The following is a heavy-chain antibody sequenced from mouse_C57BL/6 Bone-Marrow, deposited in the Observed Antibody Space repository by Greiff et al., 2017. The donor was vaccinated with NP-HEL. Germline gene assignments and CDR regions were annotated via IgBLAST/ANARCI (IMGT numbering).Heavy chain of an antibody. CDR3: ARGDATYYFDD. D-gene: IGHD6-1*01. J-gene: IGHJ2*01. CDR1: GYSFTGYY. CDR2: INPSTGGT. Sequence: VQLKQSGPELVKPGASVKISCKASGYSFTGYYMNWVKQSPEKSLEWIGEINPSTGGTTYNQKFKAKATLTVDKSSSTAYMQLKSLTSEDSAVYYCARGDATYYFDDWGQGTTLTVSS. V-gene: IGHV1-42*01.